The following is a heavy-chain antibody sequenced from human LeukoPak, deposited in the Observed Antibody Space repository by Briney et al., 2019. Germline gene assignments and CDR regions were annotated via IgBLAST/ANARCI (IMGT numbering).Heavy chain of an antibody. Sequence: PSETLSLTCTVSGGSISSGSYYWSWIQQPAGKGLEWIGRIYTSGSTNYNPSLKSRVTISVDTSKNQFSLKLSSVTAADTAVYYCARSGPYYYYYYMDVWGKGTTVTISS. D-gene: IGHD2-8*02. CDR3: ARSGPYYYYYYMDV. CDR2: IYTSGST. V-gene: IGHV4-61*02. CDR1: GGSISSGSYY. J-gene: IGHJ6*03.